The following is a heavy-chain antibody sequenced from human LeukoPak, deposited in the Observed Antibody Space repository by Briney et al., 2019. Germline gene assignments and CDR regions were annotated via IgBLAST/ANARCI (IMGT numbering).Heavy chain of an antibody. CDR3: ARYVFRNYYDSSGYYLDY. D-gene: IGHD3-22*01. CDR2: IYHSGST. CDR1: GGSISSSNW. V-gene: IGHV4-4*02. Sequence: SGTLSLTCAVSGGSISSSNWWSWVRPPPGKGLEWIGEIYHSGSTNYNPSLKSRATISVDKSKNQFSLKLSSVTAADTAVYYCARYVFRNYYDSSGYYLDYWGQGTLVTVSS. J-gene: IGHJ4*02.